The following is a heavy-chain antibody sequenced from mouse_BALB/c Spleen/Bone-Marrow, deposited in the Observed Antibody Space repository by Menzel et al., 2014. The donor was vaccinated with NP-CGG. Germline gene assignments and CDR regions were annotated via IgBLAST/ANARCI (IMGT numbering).Heavy chain of an antibody. CDR2: IWAGGST. V-gene: IGHV2-9*02. J-gene: IGHJ4*01. Sequence: VQLQESGPGLVAPSQSLSIPCTVSGFSLTSYGVHWVRQPPGKGLEWLGVIWAGGSTNYNSALMSRLSISKDNSKSQVFLKMNSLQTDDTAMYYCARDYGSSYYAMDYWGQGTSVTVSS. D-gene: IGHD1-1*01. CDR1: GFSLTSYG. CDR3: ARDYGSSYYAMDY.